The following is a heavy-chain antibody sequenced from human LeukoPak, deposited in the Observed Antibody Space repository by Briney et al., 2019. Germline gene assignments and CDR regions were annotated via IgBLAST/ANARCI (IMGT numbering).Heavy chain of an antibody. CDR1: GYTFTSYY. CDR2: INPSGGST. D-gene: IGHD3-3*01. Sequence: ASVKVSCKASGYTFTSYYMHWVRQAPGQGLEWMGIINPSGGSTSYAQKFQGRVIMTRDMSTSTVYMELSSLRSEDTAVYYCARDAIFGVANNWFDPWGQGTLVTVSS. J-gene: IGHJ5*02. V-gene: IGHV1-46*01. CDR3: ARDAIFGVANNWFDP.